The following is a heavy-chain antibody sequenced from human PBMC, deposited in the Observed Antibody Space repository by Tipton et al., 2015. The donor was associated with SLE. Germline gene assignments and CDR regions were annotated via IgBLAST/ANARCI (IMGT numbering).Heavy chain of an antibody. CDR2: ISYDGSNK. CDR1: GFTFSAYV. D-gene: IGHD1-7*01. CDR3: ATLTGTGYYFDY. V-gene: IGHV3-30*04. Sequence: SLRLSCAASGFTFSAYVMHWVRQTPGKGLEWVAFISYDGSNKYYADSVKGRFTISRDNSKNRLYLQMNSLRAEDTAVYYCATLTGTGYYFDYWGQGTLVTVSS. J-gene: IGHJ4*02.